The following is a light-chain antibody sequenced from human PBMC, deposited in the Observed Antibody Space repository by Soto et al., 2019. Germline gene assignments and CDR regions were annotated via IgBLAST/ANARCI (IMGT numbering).Light chain of an antibody. V-gene: IGKV3-20*01. Sequence: LVLTQSPGSLSLSPGERGTLSCRASQSVSNSRLASYQQKPGQAPRLLIYDAYSRATGIPDRFSAIGSGTDYTLTISRLEPEDSAVYYCQQYGNSPNTFGQGTRLEIK. J-gene: IGKJ5*01. CDR3: QQYGNSPNT. CDR1: QSVSNSR. CDR2: DAY.